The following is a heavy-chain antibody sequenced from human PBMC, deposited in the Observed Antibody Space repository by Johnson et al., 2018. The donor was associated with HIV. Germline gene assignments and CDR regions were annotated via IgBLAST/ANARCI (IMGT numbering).Heavy chain of an antibody. CDR1: GFTFDDYD. J-gene: IGHJ3*02. CDR2: ISWNGGSA. Sequence: VQLVESGGGVERPGGSLRLSCAASGFTFDDYDMSWVRQAPGKGLEWVSGISWNGGSAAYADSVKGRFTISRDNSKNSLYLQMNTLRAEDTAVYYCAKADLAGAFDIWGQGTMVTVSS. CDR3: AKADLAGAFDI. V-gene: IGHV3-20*04.